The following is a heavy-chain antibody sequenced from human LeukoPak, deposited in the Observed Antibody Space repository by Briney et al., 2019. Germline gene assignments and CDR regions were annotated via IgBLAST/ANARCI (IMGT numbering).Heavy chain of an antibody. J-gene: IGHJ6*02. CDR3: ARDRDRRNGYYSGVDV. D-gene: IGHD3-22*01. V-gene: IGHV3-30-3*01. Sequence: GGSLRLSCGASGFTFSAYPIHWVRQAPGKGLEWVAVISYDGINKYYADSVKGRFTISRDNSKNTLYLQMNSLRGDDTAVYYCARDRDRRNGYYSGVDVWGQGTTVTVSS. CDR1: GFTFSAYP. CDR2: ISYDGINK.